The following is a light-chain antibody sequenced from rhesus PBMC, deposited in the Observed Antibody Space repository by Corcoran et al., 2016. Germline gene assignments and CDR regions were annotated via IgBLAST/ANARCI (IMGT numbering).Light chain of an antibody. CDR2: GAS. CDR3: LQSSNWPRT. V-gene: IGKV3-24*03. Sequence: EIVMTQSPATLALSPGERATLSCRASQSISSYLAWYQQKPGQAPRLLIYGASSRATGIPDRFSGSGSGTEFTLIISSLEPEDGGVYFCLQSSNWPRTFGQGTKVEIK. CDR1: QSISSY. J-gene: IGKJ1*01.